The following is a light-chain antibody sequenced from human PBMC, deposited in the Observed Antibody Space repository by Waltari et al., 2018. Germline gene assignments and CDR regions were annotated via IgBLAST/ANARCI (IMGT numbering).Light chain of an antibody. J-gene: IGKJ1*01. V-gene: IGKV1-39*01. Sequence: DIGLTQSPSSLSASVGDRVTITCRASQTISDYLSWYKQRPEKAHNLLIDTASNLQSGVPQRCSGSGSGTEFTLTISSLQPEDFAIYYCQQSYNFPRTFGQGTKVEVK. CDR3: QQSYNFPRT. CDR2: TAS. CDR1: QTISDY.